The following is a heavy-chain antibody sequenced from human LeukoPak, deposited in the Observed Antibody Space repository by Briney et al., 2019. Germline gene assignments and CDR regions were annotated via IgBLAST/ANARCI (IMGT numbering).Heavy chain of an antibody. Sequence: ASVKVSCKASGYTFTSYYMHWVRQAPGQGLEWMGIINPSGGSTSYAQKFQGRVTMTRDTSTSTVYMELSSLRSEDTAVYYCARVNEATVTTFGYYYYYYGMDVWGQGTTVTVSS. CDR1: GYTFTSYY. D-gene: IGHD4-11*01. CDR2: INPSGGST. J-gene: IGHJ6*02. V-gene: IGHV1-46*01. CDR3: ARVNEATVTTFGYYYYYYGMDV.